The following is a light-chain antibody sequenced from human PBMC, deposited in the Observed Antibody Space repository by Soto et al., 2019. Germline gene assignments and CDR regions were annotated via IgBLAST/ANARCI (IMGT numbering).Light chain of an antibody. CDR3: QQYNRYSLT. CDR2: KAS. V-gene: IGKV1-5*03. Sequence: DIQMTQSPSTLSASVGDRVTITCRASQSISSGLAWYQQKPGKAPKLLIYKASSLESGVPSRFSGSGSGTEFTLTISSRQPADFATYYCQQYNRYSLTFGQGTKVDIK. J-gene: IGKJ1*01. CDR1: QSISSG.